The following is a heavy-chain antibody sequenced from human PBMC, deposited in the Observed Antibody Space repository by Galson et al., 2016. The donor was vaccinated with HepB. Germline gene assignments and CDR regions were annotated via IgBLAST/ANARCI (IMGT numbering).Heavy chain of an antibody. V-gene: IGHV3-23*01. J-gene: IGHJ4*02. D-gene: IGHD6-19*01. CDR2: ISGDGGST. Sequence: SLRLSCAASGFTFGRYAMSWVRQAPGKGLEWVSAISGDGGSTYYAGSVQGRFTSSRDRSTNTMYLQMNSLRTDDTAVYYCARFTQEWLDRVYYFDYWGQGTLVTVSS. CDR1: GFTFGRYA. CDR3: ARFTQEWLDRVYYFDY.